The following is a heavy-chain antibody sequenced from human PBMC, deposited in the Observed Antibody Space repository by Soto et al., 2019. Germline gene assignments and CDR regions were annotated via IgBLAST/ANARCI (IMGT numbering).Heavy chain of an antibody. CDR1: GGTFSSYA. J-gene: IGHJ3*02. CDR2: IIPIFGTA. D-gene: IGHD2-2*02. Sequence: SVKVSCKASGGTFSSYAISWVRQAPGQGLEWMGGIIPIFGTANYAQKFQGRVTITADESTSTAYMELSSLRSEDTAVYYCARDRIPHDAFDIWGQGTMVTVSS. CDR3: ARDRIPHDAFDI. V-gene: IGHV1-69*13.